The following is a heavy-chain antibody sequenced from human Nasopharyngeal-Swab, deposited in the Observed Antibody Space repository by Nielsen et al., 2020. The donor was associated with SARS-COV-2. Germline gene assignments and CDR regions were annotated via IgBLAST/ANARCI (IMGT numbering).Heavy chain of an antibody. J-gene: IGHJ6*03. V-gene: IGHV6-1*01. CDR1: EDGVSSSSAA. CDR2: TYYRSKWYN. CDR3: ARARGAYGDYYYYYYTDV. Sequence: PCLTWTVSEDGVSSSSAAWNWIRQSPSRGLEWLGRTYYRSKWYNDYAVSVKSRITINPDTSKNQFSLHLNSVTPEDTAVYYCARARGAYGDYYYYYYTDVWGKGTTVTVSS. D-gene: IGHD4-17*01.